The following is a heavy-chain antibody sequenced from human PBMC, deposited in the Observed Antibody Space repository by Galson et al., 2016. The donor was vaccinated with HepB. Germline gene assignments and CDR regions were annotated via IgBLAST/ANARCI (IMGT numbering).Heavy chain of an antibody. CDR3: HGAGGFSS. Sequence: SLRLSCAASGFTYSDYSMNWVRQAPGKGLEWVSSINGFSTYTKYADSVKGRFTISRDNAQNSLYLQMHSLRAEDTAVYYCHGAGGFSSWGQGTPVTVSS. V-gene: IGHV3-21*04. J-gene: IGHJ5*02. CDR2: INGFSTYT. CDR1: GFTYSDYS. D-gene: IGHD5-12*01.